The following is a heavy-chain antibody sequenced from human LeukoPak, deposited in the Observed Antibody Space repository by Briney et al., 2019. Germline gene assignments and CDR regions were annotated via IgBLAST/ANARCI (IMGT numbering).Heavy chain of an antibody. J-gene: IGHJ3*02. V-gene: IGHV3-30*02. CDR2: IRYDRTNK. D-gene: IGHD6-13*01. CDR1: GFIFSGYG. Sequence: GRSLRLSCAASGFIFSGYGMQWVRQAPGKELEWVAFIRYDRTNKYYADSVKGRFTISRDNSKNTLYLQMNSLRAEDTALYYCAKGYSSSWSYPLDAFDIWGQGTMVTVSS. CDR3: AKGYSSSWSYPLDAFDI.